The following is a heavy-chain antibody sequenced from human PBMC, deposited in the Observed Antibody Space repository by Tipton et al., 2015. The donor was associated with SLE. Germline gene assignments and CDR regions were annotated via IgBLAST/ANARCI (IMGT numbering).Heavy chain of an antibody. CDR2: IYYSGST. Sequence: LRLSCTVSGGSISSGDYYWSWIRQPPGKGLEWIGYIYYSGSTKYNPSLKSRVTISVDTSKNQFSLKLSSVTAADTAVYYCARSFDYDFWSGHYRAWGYWGQGTLVTVSS. V-gene: IGHV4-61*08. J-gene: IGHJ4*02. D-gene: IGHD3-3*01. CDR1: GGSISSGDYY. CDR3: ARSFDYDFWSGHYRAWGY.